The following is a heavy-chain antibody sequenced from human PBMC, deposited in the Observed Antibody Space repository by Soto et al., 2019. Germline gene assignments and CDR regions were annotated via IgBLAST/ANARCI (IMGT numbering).Heavy chain of an antibody. Sequence: LPETLSLTCTVSGGSISSGGYYWSWIRQHPGKGLEWIGYIYYSGSTYYNPSLKSRVTISVDTSKNQFSLKLSSVTAADTAVYYCARDQVTIFGVVIMNWFDPWGQGTLVTVSS. CDR2: IYYSGST. CDR1: GGSISSGGYY. V-gene: IGHV4-31*03. J-gene: IGHJ5*02. D-gene: IGHD3-3*01. CDR3: ARDQVTIFGVVIMNWFDP.